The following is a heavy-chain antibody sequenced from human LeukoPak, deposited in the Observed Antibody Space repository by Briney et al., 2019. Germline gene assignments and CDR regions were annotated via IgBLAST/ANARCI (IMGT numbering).Heavy chain of an antibody. CDR2: ISAYNGNT. CDR3: ARDRPYSSSWYVKDY. V-gene: IGHV1-18*01. Sequence: ASVKVSCKASGYTFTSYGISWVRQAPGQGLEWMGWISAYNGNTNYAQKLQGRVTMTTDTSTSTAYMELRSLRSDDTAVYYCARDRPYSSSWYVKDYWGQETLVTVSS. CDR1: GYTFTSYG. J-gene: IGHJ4*02. D-gene: IGHD6-13*01.